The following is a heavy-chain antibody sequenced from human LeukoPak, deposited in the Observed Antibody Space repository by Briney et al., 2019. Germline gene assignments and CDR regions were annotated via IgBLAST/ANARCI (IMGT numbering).Heavy chain of an antibody. CDR1: GFTFSSYA. CDR3: ARDGGLVVPAAILYYFDY. V-gene: IGHV3-23*01. D-gene: IGHD2-2*01. Sequence: GGSLRLSCAASGFTFSSYAMSWVRQAPGKGLECVSAISGSGDSTYYADSVKGRFTISRDNSKNTLYLQMNSLRAEDTAVYYCARDGGLVVPAAILYYFDYWGQGTLVTVSP. CDR2: ISGSGDST. J-gene: IGHJ4*02.